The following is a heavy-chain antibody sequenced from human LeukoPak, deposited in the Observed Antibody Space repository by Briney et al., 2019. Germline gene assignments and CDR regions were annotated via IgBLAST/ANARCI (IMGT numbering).Heavy chain of an antibody. Sequence: PGGSLRLSCAASGFTFSSYSMNWVRQAPGKGLEWVSSISSSSSYIYYADSVKGRFTISRDNAKHSLYLQMNSLRAEDTAVYYCARGCAGHIRGYDFWSGPNNWFDPWGQGTLVTVSS. V-gene: IGHV3-21*01. CDR3: ARGCAGHIRGYDFWSGPNNWFDP. CDR1: GFTFSSYS. D-gene: IGHD3-3*01. CDR2: ISSSSSYI. J-gene: IGHJ5*02.